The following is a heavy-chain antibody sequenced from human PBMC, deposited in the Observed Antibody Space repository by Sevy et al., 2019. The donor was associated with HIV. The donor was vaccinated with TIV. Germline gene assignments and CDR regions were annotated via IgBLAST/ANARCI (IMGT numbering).Heavy chain of an antibody. CDR3: AREGCTQPHDY. Sequence: GGSLRLSCAASGFTFAKYSMSWLRQAPGKGLEWVSTFSFGCGRINYADSVKGRFTSSRDDSKNTLYLQMNSLRAEDTATYFCAREGCTQPHDYWGQGTLVNVSS. CDR1: GFTFAKYS. V-gene: IGHV3-23*01. CDR2: FSFGCGRI. J-gene: IGHJ4*02.